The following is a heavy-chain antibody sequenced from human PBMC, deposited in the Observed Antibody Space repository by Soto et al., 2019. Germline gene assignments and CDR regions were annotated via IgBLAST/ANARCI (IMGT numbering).Heavy chain of an antibody. D-gene: IGHD6-19*01. CDR1: GFTFSSYA. Sequence: TGGSLRLSCAASGFTFSSYAMSWVRQAPGKGLEWVSAISGSGGSTYYADSVKGRFTISRDNSKNTLYLQMNSLRAEDTAVYYCAKDLFLAVDGRYYYYGMDVWGQGTTVTVSS. CDR2: ISGSGGST. V-gene: IGHV3-23*01. J-gene: IGHJ6*02. CDR3: AKDLFLAVDGRYYYYGMDV.